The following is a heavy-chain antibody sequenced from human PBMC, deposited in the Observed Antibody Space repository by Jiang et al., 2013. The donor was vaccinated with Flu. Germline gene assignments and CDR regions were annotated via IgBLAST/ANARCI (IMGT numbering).Heavy chain of an antibody. V-gene: IGHV3-49*03. CDR1: GFSFGDYA. CDR3: TRDLVRDIILIPATYFDY. Sequence: VQLVESGGGLVQPGRSLRLSCTASGFSFGDYAVSWLRQAPGKGLEWVGFIRNKLYRGTTDYAASVKGRFTISREDSKSIAYLQMSSLKTEDTAVYYCTRDLVRDIILIPATYFDYWGQGRLVTVSS. J-gene: IGHJ4*02. D-gene: IGHD2-2*01. CDR2: IRNKLYRGTT.